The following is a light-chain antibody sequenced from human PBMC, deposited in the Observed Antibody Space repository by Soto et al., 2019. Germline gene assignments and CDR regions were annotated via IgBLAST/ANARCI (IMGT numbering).Light chain of an antibody. J-gene: IGLJ2*01. CDR2: YDS. Sequence: SYELTQPPSVSVAPGKTARITCGGNNIGSKSVHWYQQKPGQAPVLVTYYDSDQPSGIPERFSGSNSGNTVTLTISRVEAGDEADYYCQVWDSSSDHVVFGGGTKLTVL. CDR3: QVWDSSSDHVV. V-gene: IGLV3-21*04. CDR1: NIGSKS.